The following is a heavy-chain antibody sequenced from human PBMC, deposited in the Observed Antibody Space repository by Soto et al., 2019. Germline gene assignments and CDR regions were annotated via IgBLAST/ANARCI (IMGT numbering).Heavy chain of an antibody. J-gene: IGHJ6*02. D-gene: IGHD5-18*01. Sequence: GGSLRLSCAASGFTFSSYGMHWVRQAPGKGLEWVAVISYDGSNKYYADSVKGRFTISRDNSKNTLYLQMNSLRAEDTAVYYCAKALSSGYSYGLDYYYGMDVWGQGTTVTVSS. V-gene: IGHV3-30*18. CDR3: AKALSSGYSYGLDYYYGMDV. CDR2: ISYDGSNK. CDR1: GFTFSSYG.